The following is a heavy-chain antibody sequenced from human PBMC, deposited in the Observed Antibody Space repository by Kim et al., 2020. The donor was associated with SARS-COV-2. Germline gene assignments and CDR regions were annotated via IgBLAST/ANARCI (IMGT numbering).Heavy chain of an antibody. CDR3: ARGTRYGGNSGLNY. Sequence: SETLSLTCAVYGGSFSGYYWSWIRQPPGKGLEWIGEINHSGSTNYNPSLKSRVTISVDTSKNQFSLKLSSVTAADTAVYYCARGTRYGGNSGLNYWGQGTLVTVSS. D-gene: IGHD4-17*01. V-gene: IGHV4-34*01. CDR1: GGSFSGYY. CDR2: INHSGST. J-gene: IGHJ4*02.